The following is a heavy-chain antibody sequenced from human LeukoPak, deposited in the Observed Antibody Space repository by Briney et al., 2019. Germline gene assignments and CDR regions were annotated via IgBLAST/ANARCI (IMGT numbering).Heavy chain of an antibody. J-gene: IGHJ4*02. V-gene: IGHV1-8*01. CDR3: VIRSTAMTTVTTFGVDY. D-gene: IGHD4-17*01. CDR2: MNPNSGNT. Sequence: GASVKVSCKASGYTFTSHDINWVRQATGQGLEWMGWMNPNSGNTGYALKFQGRVTMTRNTSISTAYMELSSLRSEDTAVYYCVIRSTAMTTVTTFGVDYWGQGTLVTVSS. CDR1: GYTFTSHD.